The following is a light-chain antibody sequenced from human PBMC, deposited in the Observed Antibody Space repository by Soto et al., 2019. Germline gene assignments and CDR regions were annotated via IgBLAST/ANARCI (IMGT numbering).Light chain of an antibody. CDR2: KND. V-gene: IGLV1-47*01. Sequence: QSVLTQPPSASGTPGQRVTISCSGSDSNIGTSYVHWYHQIPRTAPKLLIYKNDQRPSGVPDRFSGSKSGTSASLAISGLRSEDEGDYYCAAWDDRLSGPVFGGGTKLTVL. J-gene: IGLJ2*01. CDR3: AAWDDRLSGPV. CDR1: DSNIGTSY.